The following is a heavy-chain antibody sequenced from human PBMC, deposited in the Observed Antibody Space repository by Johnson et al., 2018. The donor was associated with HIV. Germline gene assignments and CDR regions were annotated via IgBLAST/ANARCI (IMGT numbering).Heavy chain of an antibody. V-gene: IGHV3-66*01. CDR2: FLGGVGP. Sequence: EKLVESGGGLVQPGGSLDPPVPASESPAIATYLTWFARVPGKGRSGAQFFLGGVGPSYAAPVRGRFTISRDNSKNTLYLQMNSLRAEDTAVYYCARDRAWNYEGAFDIWGQGTMVTVSS. D-gene: IGHD1-7*01. CDR1: ESPAIAT. CDR3: ARDRAWNYEGAFDI. J-gene: IGHJ3*02.